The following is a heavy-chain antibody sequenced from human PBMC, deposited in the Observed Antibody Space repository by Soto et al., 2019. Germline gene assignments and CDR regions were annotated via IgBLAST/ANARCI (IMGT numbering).Heavy chain of an antibody. Sequence: ASVKVSCKASGGTFSSYGISWVRQAPGQGLEWMGWISAYNGNTNYAQKLQGRVTMTTDTSTSTAYMELRSLRSDDTAVYYCARAKHYSYGPSIYYFDYAGQNTLVTVSS. D-gene: IGHD5-18*01. CDR2: ISAYNGNT. J-gene: IGHJ4*02. CDR3: ARAKHYSYGPSIYYFDY. V-gene: IGHV1-18*01. CDR1: GGTFSSYG.